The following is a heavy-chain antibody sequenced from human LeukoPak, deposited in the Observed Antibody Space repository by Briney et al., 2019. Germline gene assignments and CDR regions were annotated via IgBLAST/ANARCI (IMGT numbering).Heavy chain of an antibody. J-gene: IGHJ5*02. Sequence: GGSLRLSCEASGFIFSTYGMSWVRQAPGKGFEWVSSITGIGLHTYYADSVKGRFTISRDNSKNTVYLQMNSLQAEDTAVYYCAKAMRGPLTWGQGTLVAVSS. CDR1: GFIFSTYG. V-gene: IGHV3-23*01. CDR2: ITGIGLHT. D-gene: IGHD3-10*01. CDR3: AKAMRGPLT.